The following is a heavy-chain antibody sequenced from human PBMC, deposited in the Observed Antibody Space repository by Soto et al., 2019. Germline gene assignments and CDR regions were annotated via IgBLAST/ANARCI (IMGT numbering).Heavy chain of an antibody. D-gene: IGHD3-10*01. V-gene: IGHV3-15*01. CDR2: IKSYANGGTT. Sequence: PGGSLRLSCAASGFTFSYAWMNWARRAPGKGLEWVGRIKSYANGGTTDYAAPVKGRFTISRDDSRNTVYLQMNSLITEDTAVYYCSTNWATSRDWGQGTLVTVSS. CDR1: GFTFSYAW. J-gene: IGHJ4*02. CDR3: STNWATSRD.